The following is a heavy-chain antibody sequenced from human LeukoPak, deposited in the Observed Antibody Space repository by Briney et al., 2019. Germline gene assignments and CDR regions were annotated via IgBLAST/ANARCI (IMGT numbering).Heavy chain of an antibody. J-gene: IGHJ4*02. CDR3: ARGWASRSYYNY. D-gene: IGHD1-26*01. CDR1: GGSVNGGLYD. V-gene: IGHV4-61*01. Sequence: SETLSLTCTVSGGSVNGGLYDWNWIRQPPGKGLEWIGSISHRESTTYNPSLKSRVTISVDTSKNQFSLNLRSVTAADTAVYYCARGWASRSYYNYWGQGTLVTVSS. CDR2: ISHREST.